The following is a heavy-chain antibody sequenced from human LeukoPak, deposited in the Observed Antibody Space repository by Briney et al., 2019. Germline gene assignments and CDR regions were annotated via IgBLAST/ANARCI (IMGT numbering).Heavy chain of an antibody. Sequence: PGGSLRRSCAASGFTFSSYGMHWVRQAPGKGLEWVAVIWYDGSNKYYADSVKGRFTISRVNSKNTLYLQMNSLRAEDTAVYYCARDAVYSSSWQYYWGQGTLVTVSS. J-gene: IGHJ4*02. CDR2: IWYDGSNK. V-gene: IGHV3-33*01. CDR3: ARDAVYSSSWQYY. D-gene: IGHD6-13*01. CDR1: GFTFSSYG.